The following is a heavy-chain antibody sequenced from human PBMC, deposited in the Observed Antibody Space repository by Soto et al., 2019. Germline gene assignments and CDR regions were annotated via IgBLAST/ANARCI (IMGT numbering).Heavy chain of an antibody. CDR3: AREYPVHSAYFDY. Sequence: SETLSLTCTVSGASISRYYWSWIRQSPGKGLEWIGYMYYSGNANYNPSLRSRITISVDTSKNQFSLNLNSVTAADTAVYYCAREYPVHSAYFDYWGQGILVTAPQ. V-gene: IGHV4-59*01. CDR2: MYYSGNA. D-gene: IGHD1-26*01. CDR1: GASISRYY. J-gene: IGHJ4*02.